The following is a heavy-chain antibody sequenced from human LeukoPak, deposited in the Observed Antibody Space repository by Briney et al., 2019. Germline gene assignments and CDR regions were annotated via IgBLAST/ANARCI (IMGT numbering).Heavy chain of an antibody. J-gene: IGHJ4*02. V-gene: IGHV3-23*01. CDR3: AKDHSADGWPTFEY. CDR1: GFGVHTFA. Sequence: GGSLRLSCAVSGFGVHTFAMSWVRLAPGKGLEWLSSITKYDGRVYYADSVRGRFTISRDNSQNELYLQMNSLRADDSAIYYCAKDHSADGWPTFEYWGRGTLVTVSS. CDR2: ITKYDGRV. D-gene: IGHD5-24*01.